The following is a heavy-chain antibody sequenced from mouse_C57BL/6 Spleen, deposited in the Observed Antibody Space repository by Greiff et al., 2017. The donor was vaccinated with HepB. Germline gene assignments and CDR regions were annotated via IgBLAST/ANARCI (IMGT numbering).Heavy chain of an antibody. V-gene: IGHV1-49*01. CDR2: FPMYSDAT. Sequence: LKESGAELVRPGSSVKLSCKASYFAFMAYAMHWVKQRPGHGLEWIASFPMYSDATEYSENFKGKATLTANTSSRTAYMELSSLTSEDSAVYYCARQICDGYLGYAYWGQGTTVTVSA. D-gene: IGHD2-3*01. CDR3: ARQICDGYLGYAY. J-gene: IGHJ3*01. CDR1: YFAFMAYA.